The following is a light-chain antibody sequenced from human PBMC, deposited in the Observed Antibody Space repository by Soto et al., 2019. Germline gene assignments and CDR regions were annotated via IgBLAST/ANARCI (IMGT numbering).Light chain of an antibody. J-gene: IGLJ1*01. CDR2: EVS. V-gene: IGLV1-40*01. Sequence: QLVLTQPPSVSGAPGQRVTISCTGSSSNIGAGYDVHWYQQLPGTAPKLLIYEVSHRPSGVSHRFSGSKSGDTASLTIAGLQAEDEADYYCTSYSRGTTLRVFGTGTKVTVL. CDR1: SSNIGAGYD. CDR3: TSYSRGTTLRV.